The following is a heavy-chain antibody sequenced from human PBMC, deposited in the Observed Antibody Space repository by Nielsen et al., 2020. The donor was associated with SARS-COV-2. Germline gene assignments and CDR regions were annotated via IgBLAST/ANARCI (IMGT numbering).Heavy chain of an antibody. J-gene: IGHJ5*02. V-gene: IGHV4-39*01. CDR3: AITYSGRHYNWFDP. CDR1: GGSISSSSYY. Sequence: SETLSLTCTVSGGSISSSSYYWGWIRQPPGKGLEWIGSIYYSGSTYYNPSLKSRVTISVDTSKNQFSLKLSSVTAADTAVYYCAITYSGRHYNWFDPWGQGTLVTVSS. CDR2: IYYSGST. D-gene: IGHD6-19*01.